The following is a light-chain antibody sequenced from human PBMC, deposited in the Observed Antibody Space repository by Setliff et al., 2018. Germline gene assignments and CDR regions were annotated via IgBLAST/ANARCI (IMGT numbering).Light chain of an antibody. CDR2: EVS. Sequence: QSALTQPASVSGSPGQSITISCTGTSSDVGSYNLVSWYQQHPGKAPKVMIYEVSKRPSGVSNRFSGSKSGNTASLTIPGLQAEDEADYYCCSYAGSSAFVFGTGTKVTVL. V-gene: IGLV2-23*02. CDR1: SSDVGSYNL. CDR3: CSYAGSSAFV. J-gene: IGLJ1*01.